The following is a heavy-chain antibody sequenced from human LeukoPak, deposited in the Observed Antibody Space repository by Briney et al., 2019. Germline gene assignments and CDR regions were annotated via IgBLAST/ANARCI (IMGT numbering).Heavy chain of an antibody. CDR1: GFTFNDYY. D-gene: IGHD3-10*01. CDR2: INIGGTNT. J-gene: IGHJ4*02. V-gene: IGHV3-11*04. Sequence: PGGSLRLSCAASGFTFNDYYMSWIRQAPGKRLEWLSYINIGGTNTHYADSVKGRFTISRDNAKNSLYLQMSSLRAEDTAVYYCARGGHRQKEFWGQGTLVTVSS. CDR3: ARGGHRQKEF.